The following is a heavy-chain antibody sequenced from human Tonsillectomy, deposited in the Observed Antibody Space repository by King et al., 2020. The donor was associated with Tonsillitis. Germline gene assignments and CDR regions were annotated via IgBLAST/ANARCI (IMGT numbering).Heavy chain of an antibody. CDR3: ARDSSGTYYYDYFDY. Sequence: QLVQSGGGVVQPGRSLRLSCAASGFKFSDYAMHWVRQAPGKGLEWVAVISYDGRDKDYADSGKGRFTSSRDNSKNTVYLQKNSLRAEDTAVYYCARDSSGTYYYDYFDYWGQGTLVTVSS. CDR1: GFKFSDYA. J-gene: IGHJ4*02. V-gene: IGHV3-30*04. CDR2: ISYDGRDK. D-gene: IGHD3-22*01.